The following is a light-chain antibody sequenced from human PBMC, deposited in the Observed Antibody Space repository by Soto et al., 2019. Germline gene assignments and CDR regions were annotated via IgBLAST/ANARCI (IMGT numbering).Light chain of an antibody. Sequence: DIVMTQSPLSLPVTPGEPASISCRSSQSLLHSNGYNYLDWYLQKPGQSRQLLIYLGSNRASGGPDRFSGSGSGTDFTLKISRVEAEDVGVYYCMQALQTPISFGQGTKLEIK. CDR1: QSLLHSNGYNY. CDR3: MQALQTPIS. CDR2: LGS. V-gene: IGKV2-28*01. J-gene: IGKJ2*01.